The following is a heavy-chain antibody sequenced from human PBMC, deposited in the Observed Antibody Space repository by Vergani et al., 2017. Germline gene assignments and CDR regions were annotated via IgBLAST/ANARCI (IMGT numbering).Heavy chain of an antibody. CDR3: TTDPRYCGDGSCYWLRDHHYYGMDV. CDR1: GFSFRNAW. D-gene: IGHD2-21*01. J-gene: IGHJ6*02. Sequence: EVQLVESGGGIVKPGGSLRLSCVASGFSFRNAWMNWVRRTPGQGLECVGRIKSTFDRGTTAYAAAVKGRFTISRDDSKNTLFLQMNGLKTEDIGVYYCTTDPRYCGDGSCYWLRDHHYYGMDVWGQGTTVTVSS. V-gene: IGHV3-15*07. CDR2: IKSTFDRGTT.